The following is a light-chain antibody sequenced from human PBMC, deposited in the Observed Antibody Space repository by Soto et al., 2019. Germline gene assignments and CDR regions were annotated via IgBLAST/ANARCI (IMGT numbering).Light chain of an antibody. CDR1: SSDVGGYNY. J-gene: IGLJ1*01. CDR2: EVS. V-gene: IGLV2-8*01. CDR3: SSYAGSXNLRV. Sequence: QSALTQPPSASGSPGQSVTISCTGTSSDVGGYNYVSWCQQHPGKAPKLMIYEVSKRPSGVPDRFSGSKSGNTASLTVSGLQAEDEADYYCSSYAGSXNLRVFGTGTRSPS.